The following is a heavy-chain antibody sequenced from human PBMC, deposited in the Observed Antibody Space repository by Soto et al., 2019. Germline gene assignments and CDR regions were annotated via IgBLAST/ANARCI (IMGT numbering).Heavy chain of an antibody. D-gene: IGHD5-12*01. Sequence: QVQLVQSGAELKKPGSSGKVSCEASGGSFSKKAISWVRQAPGQGLEWMGGINTKFGATNYAPKFQGRITITADESTNTVNMALSSLTSEDTAVYYSARGASSGFEYWYFDLWGRGTVVSVSS. CDR2: INTKFGAT. CDR1: GGSFSKKA. J-gene: IGHJ2*01. CDR3: ARGASSGFEYWYFDL. V-gene: IGHV1-69*01.